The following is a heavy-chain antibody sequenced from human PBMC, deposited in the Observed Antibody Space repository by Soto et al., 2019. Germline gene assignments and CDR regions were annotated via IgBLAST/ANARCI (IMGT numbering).Heavy chain of an antibody. D-gene: IGHD3-22*01. CDR3: ASGGYYDSRAAYYFDS. CDR2: IYHDGST. J-gene: IGHJ4*02. Sequence: QVQLQESGPGLTKPSGTLSLTCAVSGGSISSSNWWTWVRQPPGKGLEWIGEIYHDGSTHYNPSLKSGVTISVDKSKNQFSLRVSYVTAADTAVYYCASGGYYDSRAAYYFDSWGQETLVTVSS. V-gene: IGHV4-4*02. CDR1: GGSISSSNW.